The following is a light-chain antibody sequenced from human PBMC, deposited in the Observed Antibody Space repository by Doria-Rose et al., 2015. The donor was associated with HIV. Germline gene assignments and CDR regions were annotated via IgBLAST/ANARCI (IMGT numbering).Light chain of an antibody. Sequence: TQSPGTLSLSPGEGATLSCRASQSFSSTYLAWYQQKPGQAHSLLIYDGSTRATGIPDRFSASGSGTDFTLTINRLEPEDFALYYCHQYGTPWTFGQGTKVEI. J-gene: IGKJ1*01. CDR1: QSFSSTY. CDR3: HQYGTPWT. CDR2: DGS. V-gene: IGKV3-20*01.